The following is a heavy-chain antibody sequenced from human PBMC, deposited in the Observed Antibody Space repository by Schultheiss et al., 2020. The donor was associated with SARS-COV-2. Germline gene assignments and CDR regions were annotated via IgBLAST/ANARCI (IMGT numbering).Heavy chain of an antibody. CDR1: GFTFSSYA. D-gene: IGHD6-13*01. J-gene: IGHJ3*02. CDR2: IYSGGST. V-gene: IGHV3-53*04. Sequence: GGSLRLSCAASGFTFSSYAMSWVRQAPGKGLEWVSAIYSGGSTYYADSVKGRFTISRHNSKNTLYLQMNSLRAEDTAVYYCASEGYSSSWYDLIWGQGTMVTVAS. CDR3: ASEGYSSSWYDLI.